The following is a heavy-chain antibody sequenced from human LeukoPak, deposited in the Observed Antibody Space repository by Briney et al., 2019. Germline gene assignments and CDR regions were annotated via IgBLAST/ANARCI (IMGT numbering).Heavy chain of an antibody. V-gene: IGHV3-9*03. J-gene: IGHJ4*02. CDR3: AKGGSGSYLDY. CDR1: GFTFDDYA. D-gene: IGHD3-16*01. CDR2: ISWNSGSI. Sequence: GGSLRLSCAASGFTFDDYAMHWVRQAPGKGLEWVSGISWNSGSIGYADSVKGRFTISGDNAKNSLYLQMNSLRAEDMALYYCAKGGSGSYLDYWGQGTLVTVSS.